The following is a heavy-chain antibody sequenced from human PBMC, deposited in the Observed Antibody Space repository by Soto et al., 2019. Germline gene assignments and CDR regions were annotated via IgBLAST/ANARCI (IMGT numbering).Heavy chain of an antibody. CDR1: GFTFSSYA. CDR3: AKGGSIVGADAFGY. Sequence: EVQLLESGGGLVQPGGSLRLSCAASGFTFSSYAMSWVRQAPGKGLEWVSAISGSGGSTYYAASVKGRFTISRYKSKNTLYLQMNSLRAEDTAVYYCAKGGSIVGADAFGYWGQGTLVTVSS. D-gene: IGHD1-26*01. V-gene: IGHV3-23*01. J-gene: IGHJ4*02. CDR2: ISGSGGST.